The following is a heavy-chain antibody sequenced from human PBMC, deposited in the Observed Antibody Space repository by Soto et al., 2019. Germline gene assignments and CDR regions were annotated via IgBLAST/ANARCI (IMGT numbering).Heavy chain of an antibody. J-gene: IGHJ6*02. CDR2: ISYDGSNK. CDR3: AREVGVAPYYGMDV. CDR1: GFTFSSYA. D-gene: IGHD2-21*01. Sequence: QPGGSLRLSCAASGFTFSSYAMHWVRQAPGKGLEWVAVISYDGSNKYYADSVKGRFTISRDNSKNTLYLQMNSLTAEDTAVYYCAREVGVAPYYGMDVWGQGTTVTVSS. V-gene: IGHV3-30-3*01.